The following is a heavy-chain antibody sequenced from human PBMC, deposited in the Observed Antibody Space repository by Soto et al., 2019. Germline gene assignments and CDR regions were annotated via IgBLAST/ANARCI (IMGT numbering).Heavy chain of an antibody. V-gene: IGHV3-23*01. J-gene: IGHJ1*01. Sequence: GGSLRLSCAASGFTFSSYAMSWVRQAPGKGLEWVSAISGSGGSTYYADSVKGRFTISRDNSKNTLYLQMNGLRAEDTAVYYCAKSYCRSTSCPREPVRLAPWGQGTLVTVSS. CDR3: AKSYCRSTSCPREPVRLAP. CDR2: ISGSGGST. D-gene: IGHD2-2*01. CDR1: GFTFSSYA.